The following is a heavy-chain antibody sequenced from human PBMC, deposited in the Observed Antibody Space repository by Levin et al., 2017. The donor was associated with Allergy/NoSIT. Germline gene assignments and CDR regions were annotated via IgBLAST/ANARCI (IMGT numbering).Heavy chain of an antibody. CDR2: LSSSSSTL. Sequence: GESLKISCAASGFTFSSYSMNWVRQAPGKGLEWVSYLSSSSSTLYYADSVKGRFTISRDNAKTSLYLQMNSLRVEDTAVYYCASALPQRAFDIWGQGKMVTGAS. V-gene: IGHV3-48*04. CDR1: GFTFSSYS. J-gene: IGHJ3*02. CDR3: ASALPQRAFDI.